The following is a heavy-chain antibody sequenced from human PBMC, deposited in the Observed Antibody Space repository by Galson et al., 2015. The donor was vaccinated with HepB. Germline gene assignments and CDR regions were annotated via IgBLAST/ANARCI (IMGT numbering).Heavy chain of an antibody. D-gene: IGHD4-17*01. CDR3: ARDLRLRGHGMDV. CDR2: ISSGSSTI. Sequence: SLRLSCAASGFTFSSYSMNWVRQAPGKGLECVSFISSGSSTIYYADSVKGRFTISRDNAKNSLYLQMNSLRDEDTAVYYCARDLRLRGHGMDVWGQGTTVTVSS. V-gene: IGHV3-48*02. CDR1: GFTFSSYS. J-gene: IGHJ6*02.